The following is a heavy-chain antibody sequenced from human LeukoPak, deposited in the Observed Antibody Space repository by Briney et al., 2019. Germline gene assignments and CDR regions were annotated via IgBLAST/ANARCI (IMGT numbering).Heavy chain of an antibody. D-gene: IGHD4/OR15-4a*01. CDR2: VYYTGML. CDR1: GGSINDYY. Sequence: SETLSLTCTVSGGSINDYYWSWIRQPPVKGLEWIGFVYYTGMLNYNPSLSSRLTISLDTSKNQFSLKLNSVTAADTALYYCATGQYSYGSKYWGQGALVTVSS. J-gene: IGHJ4*02. CDR3: ATGQYSYGSKY. V-gene: IGHV4-59*12.